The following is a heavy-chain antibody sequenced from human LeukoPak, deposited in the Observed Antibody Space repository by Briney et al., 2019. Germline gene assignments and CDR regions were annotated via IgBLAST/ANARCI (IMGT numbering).Heavy chain of an antibody. J-gene: IGHJ5*02. CDR2: IRSKAYGGTT. CDR1: GFTFGDYA. D-gene: IGHD2-15*01. Sequence: GGSLRLSCTASGFTFGDYAMSWFRQAPGKGLEWVGFIRSKAYGGTTEYAASVKGRFTISRDDSKSIAYLQMNSLKTEDTAVYYCTRYCSGGSCYSLGNWFDPWGQGTLVTVSS. V-gene: IGHV3-49*03. CDR3: TRYCSGGSCYSLGNWFDP.